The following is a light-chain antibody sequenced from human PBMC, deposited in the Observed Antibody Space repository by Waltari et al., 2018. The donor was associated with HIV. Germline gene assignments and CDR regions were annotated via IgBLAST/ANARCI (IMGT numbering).Light chain of an antibody. V-gene: IGLV8-61*01. Sequence: QTVVTQEPSFSVSPGGTVTLTCGLSSGSVPTSYHPSWYQQTPGQAPRTLIYSTNTRSSGVPDRFSGSILGNKAALTITGAQADDESDYYCVLYMGSGIGVFGGGTKLTVL. J-gene: IGLJ3*02. CDR1: SGSVPTSYH. CDR2: STN. CDR3: VLYMGSGIGV.